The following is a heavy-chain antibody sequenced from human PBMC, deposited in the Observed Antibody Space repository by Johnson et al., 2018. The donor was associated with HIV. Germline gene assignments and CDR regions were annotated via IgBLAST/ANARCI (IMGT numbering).Heavy chain of an antibody. J-gene: IGHJ3*02. D-gene: IGHD3-3*02. CDR2: IKQDGSDK. CDR1: GFTFSSYW. CDR3: AKDTLLESGFDI. Sequence: EVQLVESGGGLVQPGGSLRLSCAASGFTFSSYWMHWVRQAPGKGLEWVANIKQDGSDKYYVDSVKGRFTISRDNSKNTLYLQMNGLRADDTAVYYCAKDTLLESGFDIWGQGTMVTVSS. V-gene: IGHV3-7*03.